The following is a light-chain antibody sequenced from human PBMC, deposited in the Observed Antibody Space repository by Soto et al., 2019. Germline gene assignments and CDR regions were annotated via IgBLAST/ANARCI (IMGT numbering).Light chain of an antibody. J-gene: IGKJ1*01. Sequence: DIQMTQSPSTLSASVGDGVTITCRASQRISTWLAWYQQKPGKAPKLLISDASSLQSGVPSRFSGSGSGTDFTLTISCLQSEDFATYYCQQYYSYPWTFGQGTKVDIK. V-gene: IGKV1-5*01. CDR3: QQYYSYPWT. CDR1: QRISTW. CDR2: DAS.